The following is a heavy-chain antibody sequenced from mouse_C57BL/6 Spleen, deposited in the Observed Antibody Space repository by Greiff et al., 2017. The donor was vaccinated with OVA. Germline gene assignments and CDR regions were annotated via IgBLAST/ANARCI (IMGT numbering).Heavy chain of an antibody. CDR1: GYTFTEYT. J-gene: IGHJ3*01. D-gene: IGHD2-2*01. CDR2: FYPGSGSI. V-gene: IGHV1-62-2*01. CDR3: ARHEDNYGYGGAWFAY. Sequence: QVHVKQSGAELVKPGASVKLSCKASGYTFTEYTIPWVKQRSGQGLEWIGWFYPGSGSIKYNEKFKDKATLTADKSSSTVYMELSRLTSEDSAVYVCARHEDNYGYGGAWFAYWGQGTLVTVSA.